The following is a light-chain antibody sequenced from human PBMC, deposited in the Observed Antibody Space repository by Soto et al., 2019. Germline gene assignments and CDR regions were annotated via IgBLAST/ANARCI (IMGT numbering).Light chain of an antibody. CDR2: EVN. J-gene: IGLJ2*01. CDR3: SSYAGNNIVV. CDR1: SSDVGDYDH. Sequence: QSALTQPPSASGSPGQSVTISCTGTSSDVGDYDHVSWYQQHPGKSPKLIIYEVNKRPSGVPDRFSGSKSANTASLTVSGLQTEDEADYYCSSYAGNNIVVFGGGTKLTVL. V-gene: IGLV2-8*01.